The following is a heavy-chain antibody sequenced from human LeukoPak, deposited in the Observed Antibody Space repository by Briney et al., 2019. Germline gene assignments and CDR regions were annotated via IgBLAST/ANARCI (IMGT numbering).Heavy chain of an antibody. CDR2: INSDGSST. CDR3: ASSRTTRSGSYYNPYYFDY. Sequence: GGSLRLSXAASGFTFSSYWMHWVRQAPGKGLVWVSRINSDGSSTSYADSVKGRFTISRDNAKNTLYLQMNSLRAEGTAVYYCASSRTTRSGSYYNPYYFDYWGQGTLVTVSS. J-gene: IGHJ4*02. V-gene: IGHV3-74*01. CDR1: GFTFSSYW. D-gene: IGHD3-10*01.